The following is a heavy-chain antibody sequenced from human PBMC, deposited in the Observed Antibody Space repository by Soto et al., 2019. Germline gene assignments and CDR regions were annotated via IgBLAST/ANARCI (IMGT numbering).Heavy chain of an antibody. D-gene: IGHD5-12*01. CDR1: GFTFSSYS. V-gene: IGHV3-48*02. J-gene: IGHJ4*02. Sequence: GGSLRLSCAASGFTFSSYSMNWVRQAPGKGLEWVSYISSSSSTIYYADSVKGRFTISRDNAKNSLYLQMNSLRDEDTAVYYCASVGGWLQPTSTYYFDYWGQGTLVTVSS. CDR2: ISSSSSTI. CDR3: ASVGGWLQPTSTYYFDY.